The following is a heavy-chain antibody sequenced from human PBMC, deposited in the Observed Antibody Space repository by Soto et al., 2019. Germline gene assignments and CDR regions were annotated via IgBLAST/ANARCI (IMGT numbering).Heavy chain of an antibody. Sequence: PGGSLRLSGAPSGFTFSGSAIHWVRQASGKGLEWVGRIRSKANSYATAYAASVKGRFTISRDDSKNTAYLQMNSLKTEDTAVYYCTGGYCSGGSCNYYYYGMDVWGQGTTVTVSS. D-gene: IGHD2-15*01. J-gene: IGHJ6*02. CDR2: IRSKANSYAT. CDR3: TGGYCSGGSCNYYYYGMDV. CDR1: GFTFSGSA. V-gene: IGHV3-73*01.